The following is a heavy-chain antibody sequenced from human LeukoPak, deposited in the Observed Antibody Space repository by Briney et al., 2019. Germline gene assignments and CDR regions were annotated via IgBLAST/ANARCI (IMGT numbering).Heavy chain of an antibody. D-gene: IGHD3-10*01. V-gene: IGHV3-33*01. Sequence: GSLRLSCAXSGFTFXSYGMPWVRQALGKGLEWVAVIWFDGSNKYYADSVKGRFTISRDDSKNTLYLQMNSLRADDTAVYYCARDLESYFYNSGKMGYWGQGSLVTVSS. CDR2: IWFDGSNK. J-gene: IGHJ4*02. CDR3: ARDLESYFYNSGKMGY. CDR1: GFTFXSYG.